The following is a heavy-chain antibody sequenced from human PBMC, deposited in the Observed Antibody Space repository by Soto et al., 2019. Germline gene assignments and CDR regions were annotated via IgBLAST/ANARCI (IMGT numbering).Heavy chain of an antibody. D-gene: IGHD3-3*01. J-gene: IGHJ6*02. Sequence: QLQLQESGPGLVKPSETLSLTCTVSVGSISSSSYYWGWIRQPPGKGLEWIGSIYYSGSTYYNPSLKSRVTMSVDTSRNQFSLKLSSVSAADTAVYYCAGEITIFGVVSRDYYYYGMDVWGQGTTVTVSS. CDR3: AGEITIFGVVSRDYYYYGMDV. CDR1: VGSISSSSYY. V-gene: IGHV4-39*01. CDR2: IYYSGST.